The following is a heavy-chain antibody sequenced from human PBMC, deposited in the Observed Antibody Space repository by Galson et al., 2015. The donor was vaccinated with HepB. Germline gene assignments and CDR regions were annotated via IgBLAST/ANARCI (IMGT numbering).Heavy chain of an antibody. CDR3: TSHEQQRDY. CDR2: IRSKANSYAT. D-gene: IGHD6-13*01. J-gene: IGHJ4*02. CDR1: GFTFSGSA. Sequence: SLRLSCAASGFTFSGSAMHWVRQASGKGLEWVGRIRSKANSYATAYAASVKGRFTISRDDSKNTAYLQMNSLKTEDTAVYYCTSHEQQRDYWGQGTLVTVSS. V-gene: IGHV3-73*01.